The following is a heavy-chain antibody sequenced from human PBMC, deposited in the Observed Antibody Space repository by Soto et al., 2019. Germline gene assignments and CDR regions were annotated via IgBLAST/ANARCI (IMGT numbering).Heavy chain of an antibody. CDR1: GYSFTSYL. Sequence: PGESLKISCKASGYSFTSYLIGWVRQMPGKGLEWMGIIYPGDSDSRYSPSFQGQVTISADKSISTAYLQWSSLKASDTAMYYCARQYGYYDGRSYYYYMDVWGKGTTVTVSS. CDR2: IYPGDSDS. D-gene: IGHD1-26*01. V-gene: IGHV5-51*01. CDR3: ARQYGYYDGRSYYYYMDV. J-gene: IGHJ6*03.